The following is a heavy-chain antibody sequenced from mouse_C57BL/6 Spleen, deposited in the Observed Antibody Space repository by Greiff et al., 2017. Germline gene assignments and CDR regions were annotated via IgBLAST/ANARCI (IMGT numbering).Heavy chain of an antibody. Sequence: DVKLVESGGGLVKPGGSLKLSCAASGFTFSDYGMHWVRQAPEKGLEWVAYISSGSSTIYYADTVKGRFTISRDNAKNTLFLQMTSMRSEDTAMYYCARGGDYYAMDYWGKGTSVTVAS. CDR2: ISSGSSTI. J-gene: IGHJ4*01. CDR3: ARGGDYYAMDY. V-gene: IGHV5-17*01. CDR1: GFTFSDYG.